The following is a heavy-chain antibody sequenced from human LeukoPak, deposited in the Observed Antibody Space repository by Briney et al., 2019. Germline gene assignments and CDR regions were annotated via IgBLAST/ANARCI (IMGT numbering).Heavy chain of an antibody. Sequence: SGGSLRLSCAASGFTVSSNYMSWVRQAPGKGLEWVANIKQDGSEKYYVDSVKGRFTISRDNAKNSLYLQMNSLRAEDTAVYYCAREITVTATFDYWGQGTLVTVSS. CDR3: AREITVTATFDY. CDR2: IKQDGSEK. J-gene: IGHJ4*02. D-gene: IGHD4-17*01. V-gene: IGHV3-7*01. CDR1: GFTVSSNY.